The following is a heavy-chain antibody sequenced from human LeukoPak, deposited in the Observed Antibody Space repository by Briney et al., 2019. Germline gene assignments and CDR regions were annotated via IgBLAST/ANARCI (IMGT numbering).Heavy chain of an antibody. CDR2: ISAYNGNT. CDR3: ARDPRTTIDYYYYGMDV. Sequence: ASVKVSCKASGYTFTSYGISWVRQAPGQGLEWMGWISAYNGNTNYAQKLQGRVIMTTDTSTSTAYMELRSLRSDDTAVYYCARDPRTTIDYYYYGMDVWGQGTTVTVSS. D-gene: IGHD4-11*01. J-gene: IGHJ6*02. CDR1: GYTFTSYG. V-gene: IGHV1-18*01.